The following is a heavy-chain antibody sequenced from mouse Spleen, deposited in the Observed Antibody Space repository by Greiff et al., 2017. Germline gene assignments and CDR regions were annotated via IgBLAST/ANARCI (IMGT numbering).Heavy chain of an antibody. D-gene: IGHD2-1*01. CDR3: ARGPYGNYYYFDY. Sequence: VQLQQSGAELMKPGASVKISCKATGYTFSSYWIEWVKQRPGHGLEWIGEILPGSGSTNYNEKFKGKATFTADTSSNTAYMQLSSLTSEDSAVYYCARGPYGNYYYFDYWGQGTTLTVSS. CDR1: GYTFSSYW. V-gene: IGHV1-9*01. J-gene: IGHJ2*01. CDR2: ILPGSGST.